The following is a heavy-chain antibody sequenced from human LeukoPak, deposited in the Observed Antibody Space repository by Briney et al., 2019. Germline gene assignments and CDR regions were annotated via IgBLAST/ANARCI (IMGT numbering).Heavy chain of an antibody. V-gene: IGHV3-30*02. D-gene: IGHD3-10*01. CDR1: GFTFSSYG. Sequence: GGSLRLSCAASGFTFSSYGMQWVRQAPGKGLEWVAFIRNDGSDKYYADSVKGRFTISRDNSKNTLYLQMSSLRAEDTAVYYCANSGGYYFDYWGQGTLVTVSS. CDR2: IRNDGSDK. CDR3: ANSGGYYFDY. J-gene: IGHJ4*02.